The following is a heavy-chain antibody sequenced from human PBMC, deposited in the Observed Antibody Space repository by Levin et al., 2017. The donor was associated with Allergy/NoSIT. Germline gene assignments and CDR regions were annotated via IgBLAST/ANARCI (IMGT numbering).Heavy chain of an antibody. CDR3: TKEHAAAGTQSFDY. CDR2: ITWNNNIK. D-gene: IGHD6-13*01. CDR1: GFTFDDYA. Sequence: GGSLRLSCAASGFTFDDYAMHWVRQTPGKGLEWVSGITWNNNIKGYADSVKGRFIISRDDAKGSLYLQMNSLRPEDTALYYCTKEHAAAGTQSFDYWGQGTLVTVSS. V-gene: IGHV3-9*01. J-gene: IGHJ4*02.